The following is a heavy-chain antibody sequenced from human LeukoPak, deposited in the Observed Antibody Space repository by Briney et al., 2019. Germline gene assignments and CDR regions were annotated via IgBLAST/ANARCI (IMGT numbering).Heavy chain of an antibody. CDR2: INPNSGGT. V-gene: IGHV1-2*06. D-gene: IGHD3-22*01. Sequence: ASVKVSCKASGYTFTGYYMHWVRQAPGQGLEWMGRINPNSGGTNYAQKFQGRVTMTRDTSISTAYMELSRLRSDDTAVYYCAREVHDSSGFRRWGQGTLVTVSS. CDR1: GYTFTGYY. J-gene: IGHJ4*02. CDR3: AREVHDSSGFRR.